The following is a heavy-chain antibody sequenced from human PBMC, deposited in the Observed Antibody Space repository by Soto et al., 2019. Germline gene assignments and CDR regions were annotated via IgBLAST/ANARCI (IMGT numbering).Heavy chain of an antibody. CDR3: ARGQAFWTGYYRMPYYFDY. Sequence: SETLSLTCTVSGGSFSSGSYYWSWIRQPPGKGLEYIGYLYYSGSTNYNPSLKSRVTISVDTPKNQFSLKLTSVTAADTAIYYCARGQAFWTGYYRMPYYFDYWGQGTLVTVS. CDR2: LYYSGST. V-gene: IGHV4-61*01. J-gene: IGHJ4*02. D-gene: IGHD3-3*01. CDR1: GGSFSSGSYY.